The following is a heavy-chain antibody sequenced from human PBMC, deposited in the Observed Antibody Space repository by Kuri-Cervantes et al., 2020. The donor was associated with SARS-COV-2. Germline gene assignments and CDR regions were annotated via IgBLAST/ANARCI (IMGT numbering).Heavy chain of an antibody. CDR3: ATFENYYDSSGYYYYYYGMDV. CDR2: IYYSGST. V-gene: IGHV4-39*01. Sequence: ESLKISCTVSGGSISSSSYYWGWIRQPPGKGLEWIGSIYYSGSTYYNPSLKSRVTISVDTSKKQFSLKLSSVTAADTAVYYCATFENYYDSSGYYYYYYGMDVWGQGTTVTVSS. CDR1: GGSISSSSYY. D-gene: IGHD3-22*01. J-gene: IGHJ6*02.